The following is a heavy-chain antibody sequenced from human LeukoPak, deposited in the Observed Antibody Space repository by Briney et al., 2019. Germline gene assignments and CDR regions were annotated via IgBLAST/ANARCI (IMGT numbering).Heavy chain of an antibody. V-gene: IGHV3-21*04. J-gene: IGHJ4*02. CDR3: ARSRIVDRRGYFDF. Sequence: GGSLRLSCADSGFTFSSYSMNWVRQAPGKGLEWVSSISSGSKYIYNADSVKGRFTISRDNAKNSLYLQMHCLGAEDTAVYYCARSRIVDRRGYFDFWGQGTLVTASS. CDR1: GFTFSSYS. CDR2: ISSGSKYI. D-gene: IGHD2-15*01.